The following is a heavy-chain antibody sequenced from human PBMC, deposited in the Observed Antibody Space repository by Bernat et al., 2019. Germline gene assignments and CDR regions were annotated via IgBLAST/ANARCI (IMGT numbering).Heavy chain of an antibody. J-gene: IGHJ3*01. D-gene: IGHD3-10*01. Sequence: EVQLVESGGGLVKPGGSLRLSCAASGFTFSNAWMSWVRQAPGKGLEWVGRIKSKTDGGTTDYAAPVKGRFTISRDDSNNTLYLQMTSVKTEDTAVYYCTTEVYGSGTPWGQGTMVTVSS. V-gene: IGHV3-15*01. CDR2: IKSKTDGGTT. CDR3: TTEVYGSGTP. CDR1: GFTFSNAW.